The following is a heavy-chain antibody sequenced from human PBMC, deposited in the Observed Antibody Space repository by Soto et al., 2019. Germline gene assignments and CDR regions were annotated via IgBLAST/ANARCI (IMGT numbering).Heavy chain of an antibody. V-gene: IGHV5-51*01. D-gene: IGHD6-19*01. J-gene: IGHJ4*02. CDR1: GYSFTNYW. Sequence: EVQVVQSGAEVKKPGESLKISCKASGYSFTNYWIGWVRQMPGKGLEWMGTIYPGDSDTRYSPSFQGQVTFSVDKSINTAYLHWTSLKASDTAIYYCAIQLPLDSSAWYNWGQGTLVTVSS. CDR2: IYPGDSDT. CDR3: AIQLPLDSSAWYN.